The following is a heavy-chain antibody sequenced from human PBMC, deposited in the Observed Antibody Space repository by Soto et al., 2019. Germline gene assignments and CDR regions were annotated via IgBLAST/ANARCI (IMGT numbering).Heavy chain of an antibody. CDR2: TSGSGDSK. J-gene: IGHJ4*02. CDR3: ARIPFDHVWGTDRYSPNFDY. CDR1: GFTFSSYA. Sequence: GGSLRLSCAASGFTFSSYAMSWVRQAPGKGLEWVSGTSGSGDSKHYSDSLKGRFTISRDNSKNTLFLQMNSLRAEDTAVYYCARIPFDHVWGTDRYSPNFDYWGQGTQVTVSS. V-gene: IGHV3-23*01. D-gene: IGHD3-16*02.